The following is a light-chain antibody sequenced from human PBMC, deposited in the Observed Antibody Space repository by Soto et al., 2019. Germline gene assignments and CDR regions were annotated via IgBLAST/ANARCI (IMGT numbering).Light chain of an antibody. CDR1: QSVSSNY. CDR3: HQYGSSPLT. J-gene: IGKJ4*02. CDR2: GAS. Sequence: EIVLTQSPDTLSLSPGERATLSCRASQSVSSNYLAWYQQRPGQAPRLLIYGASSRATGIPDRFSGSGSGTDFTLTISRLEPEDFAVYYCHQYGSSPLTFGGGTKVEIK. V-gene: IGKV3-20*01.